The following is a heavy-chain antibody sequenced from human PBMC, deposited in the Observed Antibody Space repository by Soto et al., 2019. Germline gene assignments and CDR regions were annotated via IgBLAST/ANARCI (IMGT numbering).Heavy chain of an antibody. V-gene: IGHV3-7*03. Sequence: EVQLLGSGGGLVQPGVSLRLSCVGSGFPFSTYWMNWVRQAPGKGLEWVANINPDGNVGTYVDSVRGRFTTSRDNAKNSLYLQMNSLRADDTAVYFCAGWGGHDYNYWGQGIMVTVSS. D-gene: IGHD4-4*01. CDR3: AGWGGHDYNY. CDR1: GFPFSTYW. J-gene: IGHJ4*02. CDR2: INPDGNVG.